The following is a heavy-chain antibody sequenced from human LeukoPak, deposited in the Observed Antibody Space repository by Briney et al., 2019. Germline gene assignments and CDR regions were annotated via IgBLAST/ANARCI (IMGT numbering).Heavy chain of an antibody. CDR1: GGSISSSSYY. Sequence: PSETLSLTCTVSGGSISSSSYYWGWIRQPPGKGLEWIGSIYYSGSTYYNPSLKSRVTISVDTSKNQFSLKLSSVTAADTAVYYCARVSGDYSSRSFDYWGQGTLVTVSS. V-gene: IGHV4-39*07. CDR2: IYYSGST. CDR3: ARVSGDYSSRSFDY. D-gene: IGHD6-13*01. J-gene: IGHJ4*02.